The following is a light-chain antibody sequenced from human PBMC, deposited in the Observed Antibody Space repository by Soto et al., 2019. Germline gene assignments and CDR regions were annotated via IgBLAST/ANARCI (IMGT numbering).Light chain of an antibody. CDR1: SGHSSYA. CDR2: VNSDGSH. Sequence: QLVLTQSPSASASLGASVKLTCTLNSGHSSYAIAWHQQQPEKGPRYLMKVNSDGSHSKGDGIPDRFSGSSSGAERYLTXXSLQSXDEADYYCQTWGTGIVVFGGGTKVTVL. CDR3: QTWGTGIVV. V-gene: IGLV4-69*01. J-gene: IGLJ2*01.